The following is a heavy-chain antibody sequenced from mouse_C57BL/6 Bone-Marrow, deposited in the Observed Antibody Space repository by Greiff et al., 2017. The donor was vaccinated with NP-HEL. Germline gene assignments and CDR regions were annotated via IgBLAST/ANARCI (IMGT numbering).Heavy chain of an antibody. V-gene: IGHV1-54*01. Sequence: VQLQQSGAELVRPGTSVKVSCKASGYAFTNYLIEWVKQRPGQGLEWIGVINPGSGGTNYNEKFKGKATLTADKSSSTAYMQLSSLTSEDSAVYFCARGHYSNYVGVDCWGQGTTLTVSS. D-gene: IGHD2-5*01. CDR1: GYAFTNYL. CDR3: ARGHYSNYVGVDC. J-gene: IGHJ2*01. CDR2: INPGSGGT.